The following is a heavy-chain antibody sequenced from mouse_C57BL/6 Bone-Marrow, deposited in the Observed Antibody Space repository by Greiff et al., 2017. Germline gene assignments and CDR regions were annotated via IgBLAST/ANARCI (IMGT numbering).Heavy chain of an antibody. CDR3: ARGLIYYDYDGDFDY. J-gene: IGHJ2*01. CDR1: GYTFTSYG. CDR2: IYPRSGNT. V-gene: IGHV1-81*01. D-gene: IGHD2-4*01. Sequence: QVQLQQSGAELARPGASVKLSCTASGYTFTSYGISWVKQRTGQGLEWIGEIYPRSGNTYYNEKFKGKATLTADKASSTAYMELRSLTSEDSAVYVCARGLIYYDYDGDFDYWGQGTTLTVSS.